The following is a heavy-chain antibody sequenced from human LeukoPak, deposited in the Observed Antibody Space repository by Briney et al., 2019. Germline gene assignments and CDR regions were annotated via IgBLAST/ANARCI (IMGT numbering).Heavy chain of an antibody. V-gene: IGHV3-74*01. Sequence: GGSLRLSCAASGFTFSSYWMHWVRQAPGKGLVWVSRINTDGSSTSYADSVKGRFTISRDNAKNTLYLQMNSLRAEDTAVYYCARGADYSNHRDYWGQGTLVTVSS. CDR1: GFTFSSYW. CDR2: INTDGSST. J-gene: IGHJ4*02. CDR3: ARGADYSNHRDY. D-gene: IGHD4-11*01.